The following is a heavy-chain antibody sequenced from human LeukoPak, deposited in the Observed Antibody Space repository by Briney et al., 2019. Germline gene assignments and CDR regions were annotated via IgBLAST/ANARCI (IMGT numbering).Heavy chain of an antibody. CDR3: SREGGAFSPFGY. J-gene: IGHJ4*02. CDR2: ISLSGVT. D-gene: IGHD1-26*01. Sequence: SGTLSLTCGVSGGSISSTNWWSWVRQPPGQGLEWIGEISLSGVTNYNPSLKSRVTMSLDRSKNHLSLTLTSVTAADTAVYYCSREGGAFSPFGYWGQGTLVTVSS. V-gene: IGHV4-4*02. CDR1: GGSISSTNW.